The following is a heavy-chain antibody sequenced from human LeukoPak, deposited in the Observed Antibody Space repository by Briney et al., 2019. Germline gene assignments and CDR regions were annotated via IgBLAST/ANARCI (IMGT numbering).Heavy chain of an antibody. J-gene: IGHJ5*02. D-gene: IGHD1-26*01. Sequence: ASVKVSCKASGGTFSSYAISWVRQAPGQGLEWMGRIIPIFGTANYAQKFQGRVTITADKSTSTAYMELSSLRSEDTAVYYCARDSGGSYSELWFDPWGQGTLVTVSS. V-gene: IGHV1-69*06. CDR1: GGTFSSYA. CDR3: ARDSGGSYSELWFDP. CDR2: IIPIFGTA.